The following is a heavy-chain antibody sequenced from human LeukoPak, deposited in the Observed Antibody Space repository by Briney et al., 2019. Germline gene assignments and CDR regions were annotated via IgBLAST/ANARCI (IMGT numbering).Heavy chain of an antibody. J-gene: IGHJ4*02. V-gene: IGHV4-39*01. Sequence: SETLSLTCTVSGGSVSSGSYYWGWIRQPPGKGLEWIGSIYYSGGTYYNPSLKSRVTISVDTSRNQFSLKLSSVTAADTAVYYCARHKVDYYDSSGYYNLDYWGQGTLVTVSS. CDR2: IYYSGGT. CDR3: ARHKVDYYDSSGYYNLDY. CDR1: GGSVSSGSYY. D-gene: IGHD3-22*01.